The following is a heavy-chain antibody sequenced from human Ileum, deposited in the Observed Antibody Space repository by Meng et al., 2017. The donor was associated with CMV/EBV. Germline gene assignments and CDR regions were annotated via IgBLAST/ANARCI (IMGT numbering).Heavy chain of an antibody. D-gene: IGHD2-8*01. CDR1: GSSFSNSW. CDR2: TNEDGSDK. Sequence: GGSLRLSCAASGSSFSNSWMIWVRRAPGKGLEWVAKTNEDGSDKYYVDSVKGRFTIFRDNAKNSVYQQMNSLRAEDTAVYYCASTGPLYGLYFCYWGQGTLVTVSS. V-gene: IGHV3-7*01. CDR3: ASTGPLYGLYFCY. J-gene: IGHJ4*02.